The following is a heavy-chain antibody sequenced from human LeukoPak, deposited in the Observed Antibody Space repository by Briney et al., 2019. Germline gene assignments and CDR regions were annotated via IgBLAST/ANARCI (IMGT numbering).Heavy chain of an antibody. V-gene: IGHV3-30*18. CDR2: ISYDGSDK. D-gene: IGHD6-13*01. CDR1: GFTFSTYG. CDR3: AKGSGSTWDHTWDF. J-gene: IGHJ4*02. Sequence: QAGGSLRLSCAASGFTFSTYGMHWVRQAPGKGLQWVAVISYDGSDKYYADSVKGRFTISRDNSKNTLYLQMNSLSADDMALYYCAKGSGSTWDHTWDFWGQGTLVTVSS.